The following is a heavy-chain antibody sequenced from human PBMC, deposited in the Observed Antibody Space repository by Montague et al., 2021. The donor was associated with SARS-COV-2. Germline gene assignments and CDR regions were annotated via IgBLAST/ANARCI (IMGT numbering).Heavy chain of an antibody. CDR1: SGSFSDFY. D-gene: IGHD3-3*01. CDR3: ARGPVTIAGVLMFIPAAGQLDV. Sequence: SETLSLTCVVYSGSFSDFYWTWICKSPGKGMERIGEINHTGSATYNPSLKGRVTLSRDTPRTQFSLKLQPVTPADTGVYYCARGPVTIAGVLMFIPAAGQLDVWGQGTSVTVSS. J-gene: IGHJ3*01. CDR2: INHTGSA. V-gene: IGHV4-34*01.